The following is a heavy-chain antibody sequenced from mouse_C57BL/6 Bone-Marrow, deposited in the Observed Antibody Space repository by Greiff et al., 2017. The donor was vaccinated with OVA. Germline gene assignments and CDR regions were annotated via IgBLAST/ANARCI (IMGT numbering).Heavy chain of an antibody. CDR1: GYTFTSYG. CDR2: IYPRSGHT. J-gene: IGHJ4*01. Sequence: QVQLQQSGAELARPGASVKLSCKASGYTFTSYGISWVKQRTGQGLEWIGEIYPRSGHTYYNEKFKGKATLTADESSSTAYMELRSLTSEDSAVYFCARWVPLFITTVVAPAYYAMDYWGQGTSVTVSS. V-gene: IGHV1-81*01. CDR3: ARWVPLFITTVVAPAYYAMDY. D-gene: IGHD1-1*01.